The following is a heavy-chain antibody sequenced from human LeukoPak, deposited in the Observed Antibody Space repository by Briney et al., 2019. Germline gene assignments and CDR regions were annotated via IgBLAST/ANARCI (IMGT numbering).Heavy chain of an antibody. D-gene: IGHD1-26*01. V-gene: IGHV3-53*01. CDR1: GFTVSSNY. CDR3: AKTGSSRFDY. J-gene: IGHJ4*02. Sequence: GGSLRLSCAASGFTVSSNYMSWVRQAPGKGLEWVSVIYSGGRTYYADSVKGRFTISRDNSKNTLYLQMNTLRAEDTAVYYCAKTGSSRFDYWGQGTLVTVSS. CDR2: IYSGGRT.